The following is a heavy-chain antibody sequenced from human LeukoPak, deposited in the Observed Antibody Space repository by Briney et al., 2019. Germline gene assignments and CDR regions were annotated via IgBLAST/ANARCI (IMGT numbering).Heavy chain of an antibody. Sequence: SETLSLTCTVSGGSISSYYWSWIRQPPGKGLEWIGYIYYSGSTNYNPSLKSRVTISVDTSKNQFSLKQSSVTAADTAVYYCAREYYDILTGWAGMDVWGKGTTVTVSS. V-gene: IGHV4-59*01. CDR1: GGSISSYY. CDR2: IYYSGST. D-gene: IGHD3-9*01. J-gene: IGHJ6*04. CDR3: AREYYDILTGWAGMDV.